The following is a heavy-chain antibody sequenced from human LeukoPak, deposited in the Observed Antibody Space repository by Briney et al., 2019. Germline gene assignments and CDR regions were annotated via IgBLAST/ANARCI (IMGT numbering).Heavy chain of an antibody. CDR2: INSDGSTT. D-gene: IGHD4-23*01. CDR3: ARDDYGGRGEFDY. CDR1: GFTFSSYW. V-gene: IGHV3-74*01. J-gene: IGHJ4*02. Sequence: GGSLRLSCAASGFTFSSYWMHWVRQAPGKGLVWVSRINSDGSTTSYADSVKGRFTISRDNAKNTLHLQMNSLRAEDTAVYYCARDDYGGRGEFDYWGQGTLVTVSS.